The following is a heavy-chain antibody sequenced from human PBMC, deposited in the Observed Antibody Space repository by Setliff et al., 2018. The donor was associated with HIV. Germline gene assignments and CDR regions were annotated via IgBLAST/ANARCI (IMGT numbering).Heavy chain of an antibody. D-gene: IGHD3-22*01. J-gene: IGHJ4*02. CDR2: INGRGDDT. V-gene: IGHV3-23*01. Sequence: GSLRLSCAASGFTFRNYAMSWVRQAPGKGLEWVSTINGRGDDTYYADSVKGRFTISRDNSKNTVSLQMSSLRADDTAVYYCAKEWSITAVIVVPSWDYWGQGTLVTVSS. CDR1: GFTFRNYA. CDR3: AKEWSITAVIVVPSWDY.